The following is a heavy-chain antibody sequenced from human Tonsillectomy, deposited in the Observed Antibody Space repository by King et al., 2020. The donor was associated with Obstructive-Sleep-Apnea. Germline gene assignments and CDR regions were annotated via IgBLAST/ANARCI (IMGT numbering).Heavy chain of an antibody. CDR2: IRYDGSNK. Sequence: VQLVESGGGVVQPGRSLRLSCAASGFTFSSYGMHWVRQAPGKGLEWVAFIRYDGSNKYYADSVKGRFTISRDNSKNTLYLQMNSLRAEDTAVYYCATEIAAAGTDAFDIWGQGTMVTVSS. D-gene: IGHD6-13*01. V-gene: IGHV3-30*02. CDR3: ATEIAAAGTDAFDI. J-gene: IGHJ3*02. CDR1: GFTFSSYG.